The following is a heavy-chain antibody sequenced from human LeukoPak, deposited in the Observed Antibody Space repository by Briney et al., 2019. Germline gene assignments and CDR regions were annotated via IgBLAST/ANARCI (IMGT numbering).Heavy chain of an antibody. CDR1: GGSISSSSYY. V-gene: IGHV4-39*07. D-gene: IGHD3-16*02. CDR3: ARAYYDYVWGSYRYRYFDY. J-gene: IGHJ4*02. CDR2: IYYDRST. Sequence: SETLSLTCTVSGGSISSSSYYWGWIRQPPGKGLEWIGNIYYDRSTYYNPSLKSRVTISVDTSKNQFSLKLNSVTAADTAVYYCARAYYDYVWGSYRYRYFDYWGQGTLVTVSS.